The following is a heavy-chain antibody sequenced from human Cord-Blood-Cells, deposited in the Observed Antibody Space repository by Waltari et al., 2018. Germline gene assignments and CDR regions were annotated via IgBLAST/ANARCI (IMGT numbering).Heavy chain of an antibody. CDR2: IYSGGST. CDR1: GFTVSSNY. J-gene: IGHJ4*02. V-gene: IGHV3-53*04. CDR3: ARDELTGDRGRGD. Sequence: VQLVESGGGLVQPGGSLRLSCAASGFTVSSNYMTWVRQAPGKGLGWVSVIYSGGSTYYADSVKGRFTISRHNSKNTLYLQMNSLRAEDTAVYYCARDELTGDRGRGDWGQGTLVTVSS. D-gene: IGHD7-27*01.